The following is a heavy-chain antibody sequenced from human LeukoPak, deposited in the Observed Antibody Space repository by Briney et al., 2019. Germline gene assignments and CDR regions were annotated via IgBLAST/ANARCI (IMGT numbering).Heavy chain of an antibody. V-gene: IGHV1-2*04. CDR1: GYTFTGYY. CDR3: ARDCSSTSIRESVAFDI. D-gene: IGHD2-2*01. J-gene: IGHJ3*02. Sequence: ASVKVSCKASGYTFTGYYMHWVRQAPGQGLEWMGWINPNSGGTNYAQKFQGWVTMTRDTSISTAYMELSRLRSDDTAVYYCARDCSSTSIRESVAFDIWGQGTMVTASS. CDR2: INPNSGGT.